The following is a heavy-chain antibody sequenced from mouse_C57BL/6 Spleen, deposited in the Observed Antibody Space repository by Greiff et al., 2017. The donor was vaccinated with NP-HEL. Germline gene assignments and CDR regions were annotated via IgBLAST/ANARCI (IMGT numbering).Heavy chain of an antibody. J-gene: IGHJ3*01. CDR1: GFTFSSYA. CDR2: ISDGGSYT. V-gene: IGHV5-4*01. Sequence: EVKVVESGGGLVKPGGSLKLSCAASGFTFSSYAMSWVRQTPDKRLEWVATISDGGSYTYYPDNVKGRFTISRDNAKNNLYLQMSHLKSEDTAMYYCARDRAHYYGSSYWFAYWGQGTLVTVSA. D-gene: IGHD1-1*01. CDR3: ARDRAHYYGSSYWFAY.